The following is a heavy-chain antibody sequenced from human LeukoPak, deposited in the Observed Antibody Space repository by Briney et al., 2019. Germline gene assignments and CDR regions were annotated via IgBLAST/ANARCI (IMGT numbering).Heavy chain of an antibody. J-gene: IGHJ4*02. CDR2: INSDGSST. V-gene: IGHV3-74*01. CDR1: GFTFSSYW. CDR3: ARGKYSYGPFDY. D-gene: IGHD5-18*01. Sequence: GGSLRLSCPASGFTFSSYWMHWVRQAPGKGLVWVSRINSDGSSTSNADSVKGRFTISRDNAKNTLYLQMNSLRAEDTAVYYCARGKYSYGPFDYWGQGTLVTVSS.